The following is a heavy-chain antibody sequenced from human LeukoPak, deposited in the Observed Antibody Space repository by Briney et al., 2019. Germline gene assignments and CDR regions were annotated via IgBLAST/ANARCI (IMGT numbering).Heavy chain of an antibody. V-gene: IGHV4-31*03. J-gene: IGHJ6*02. CDR3: ARDRSSSYGMDV. CDR2: IYYSGST. CDR1: GGSISSGGYY. D-gene: IGHD6-6*01. Sequence: SETLSLTCTVSGGSISSGGYYWSWIRQHPGKDLEWIGYIYYSGSTYYNPSLKSRVTISVDTSKNQFSLKLSSVTAADTAVYYCARDRSSSYGMDVWGQGTTVTVSS.